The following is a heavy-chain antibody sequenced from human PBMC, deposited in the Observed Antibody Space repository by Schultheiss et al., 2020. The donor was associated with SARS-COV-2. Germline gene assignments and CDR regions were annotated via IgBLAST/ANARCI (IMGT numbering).Heavy chain of an antibody. CDR1: GYSISSGYY. CDR3: ARDQGYGGNRSFDY. J-gene: IGHJ4*02. V-gene: IGHV4-31*11. D-gene: IGHD4-23*01. Sequence: SETLSLTCAVSGYSISSGYYWSWIRQHPGKGLEWIGYIYYSGSTYYNPSLKSRVTISVDTSKNQFSLKLSSVIAADTAVYYCARDQGYGGNRSFDYWGQGTLVTVSS. CDR2: IYYSGST.